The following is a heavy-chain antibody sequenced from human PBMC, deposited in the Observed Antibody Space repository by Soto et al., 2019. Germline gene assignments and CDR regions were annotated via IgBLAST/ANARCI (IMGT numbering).Heavy chain of an antibody. Sequence: QLVQSGSEVKKPGSSVKVSCQASGGTFSGYALTWVRQAPGQGLEWMGEFVPLFGTTNYAQKFPGRITITADESTSTAYMELSTLRSDDTAVYYCATHVLGGPSPPYCDNWGQGPLVTVSS. CDR1: GGTFSGYA. CDR2: FVPLFGTT. V-gene: IGHV1-69*01. CDR3: ATHVLGGPSPPYCDN. J-gene: IGHJ4*02. D-gene: IGHD6-6*01.